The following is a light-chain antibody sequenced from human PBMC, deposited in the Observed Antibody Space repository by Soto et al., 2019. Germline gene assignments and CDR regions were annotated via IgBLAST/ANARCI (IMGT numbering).Light chain of an antibody. CDR3: SSYTSNFRRV. CDR2: EVS. Sequence: QSSLTHPASVSVSPGQSMTISCPGTSMDSGGYNYVAWYQQHPGKAPKLMIYEVSNRPSGVSDRFSGSKSANTASLTISGLQAEDDADYYCSSYTSNFRRVFGPGTKVTVL. V-gene: IGLV2-14*01. J-gene: IGLJ1*01. CDR1: SMDSGGYNY.